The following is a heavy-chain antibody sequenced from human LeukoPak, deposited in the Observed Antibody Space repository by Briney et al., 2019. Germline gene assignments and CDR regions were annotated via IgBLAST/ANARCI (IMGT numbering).Heavy chain of an antibody. CDR3: ARDVDTAMVTVFDP. D-gene: IGHD5-18*01. J-gene: IGHJ5*02. CDR1: GYTFTSYG. V-gene: IGHV1-18*01. CDR2: ISAYNGNT. Sequence: ASVKVSCKASGYTFTSYGISWVRQAPGQGLEWMGWISAYNGNTNYAQKLQGRVTMTTDTSTSTAYMELRSLRSDDTAVYYCARDVDTAMVTVFDPWGQGTLVTVSS.